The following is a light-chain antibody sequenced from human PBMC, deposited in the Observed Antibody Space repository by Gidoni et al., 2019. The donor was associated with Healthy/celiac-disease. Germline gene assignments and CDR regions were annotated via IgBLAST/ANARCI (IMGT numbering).Light chain of an antibody. CDR2: GAYGAT. Sequence: DIVLTLSPGTLSLSPGDRATLSCRARQSVSNVYLAWYQQKPGPAHRLLVYGAYGATTRATGIPDRFSGSGSRTDFTLTISRLEPEYAAVYYCQQYGSLVTFGGGTKVEIK. CDR1: QSVSNVY. V-gene: IGKV3-20*01. CDR3: QQYGSLVT. J-gene: IGKJ4*01.